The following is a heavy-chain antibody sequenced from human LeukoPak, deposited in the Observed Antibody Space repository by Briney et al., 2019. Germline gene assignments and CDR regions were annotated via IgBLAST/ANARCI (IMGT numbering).Heavy chain of an antibody. Sequence: ASVKVSCKASGYTFTSYGINWVRQATGQGLEWMGWMNPNSGNTGYAQKFQGRVTMTRNTSMSTAYMELSSLRSEDTAVYYCARAGGYCGRISCPYYFDYWGQGSLVAVSS. CDR2: MNPNSGNT. J-gene: IGHJ4*02. CDR1: GYTFTSYG. V-gene: IGHV1-8*02. D-gene: IGHD2-15*01. CDR3: ARAGGYCGRISCPYYFDY.